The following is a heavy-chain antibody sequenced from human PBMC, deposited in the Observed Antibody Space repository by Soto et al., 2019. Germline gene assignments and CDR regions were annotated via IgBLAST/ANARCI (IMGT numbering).Heavy chain of an antibody. CDR3: ARDSSSGWYGGLDY. D-gene: IGHD6-19*01. CDR2: IWYDGSNK. Sequence: QVQLVESGGGVVQPGRSLRLSCVASGFTFSSYGMHWVRQAPGKGLEWVAVIWYDGSNKYSADSVKGRFTIYRDNSKNTLYLQMNSLRAEDTAVYYCARDSSSGWYGGLDYWGQGTLVTVSS. V-gene: IGHV3-33*01. J-gene: IGHJ4*02. CDR1: GFTFSSYG.